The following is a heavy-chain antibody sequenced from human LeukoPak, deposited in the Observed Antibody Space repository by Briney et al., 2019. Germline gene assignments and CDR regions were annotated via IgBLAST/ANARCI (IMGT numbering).Heavy chain of an antibody. Sequence: SETLSLTCTVSGGSISSYYWSWIRQPPGKGLEWIGYIYYSGSTNYNPSLKSRVTISVDTSKNQLSLQLNSVTPEDTAVYYCARDKPPEPLHMVSNYYYGMDVWGQGTTVTVSS. CDR1: GGSISSYY. V-gene: IGHV4-59*12. J-gene: IGHJ6*02. CDR2: IYYSGST. D-gene: IGHD5-18*01. CDR3: ARDKPPEPLHMVSNYYYGMDV.